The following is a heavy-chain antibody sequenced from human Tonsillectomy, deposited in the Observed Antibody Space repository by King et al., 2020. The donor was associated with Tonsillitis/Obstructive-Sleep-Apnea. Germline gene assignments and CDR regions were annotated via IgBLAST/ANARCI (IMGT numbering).Heavy chain of an antibody. J-gene: IGHJ6*03. Sequence: VQLVESGAEVKKPGASVKLSCEASGYTFTTYYIHWVRQAPGQGLQWMGILNPSGGSTSYPHKFQGRVTMTRDTSTSTVYMELSSLRSEDTAVYYCARDGDAADCYYMDVWGKGTTVTVSS. V-gene: IGHV1-46*01. CDR2: LNPSGGST. CDR1: GYTFTTYY. D-gene: IGHD7-27*01. CDR3: ARDGDAADCYYMDV.